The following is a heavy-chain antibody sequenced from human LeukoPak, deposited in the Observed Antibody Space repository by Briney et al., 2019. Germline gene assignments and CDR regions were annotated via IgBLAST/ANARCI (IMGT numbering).Heavy chain of an antibody. CDR3: ARRYCSGFSCYTGFDY. Sequence: GGSLRLSCAASGFTFSGHAMNWVRQAPGKGLEWVSGTSGSGGSTSYADSVKGRFTISRDNSRNTLFLQMNSLRAEDTAVYYCARRYCSGFSCYTGFDYWGQGTLVTVSS. CDR1: GFTFSGHA. V-gene: IGHV3-23*01. CDR2: TSGSGGST. D-gene: IGHD2-2*02. J-gene: IGHJ4*02.